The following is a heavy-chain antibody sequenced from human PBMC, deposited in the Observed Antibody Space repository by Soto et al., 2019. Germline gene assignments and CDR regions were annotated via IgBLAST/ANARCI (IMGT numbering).Heavy chain of an antibody. CDR3: ARALLEWLPTSGFDY. Sequence: QIQLVQSGAEMKKPGASVKVSCKASGYSFTSYGITWVRQAPGQGLEWLGWITADNGNTNYAQKFQGRAVMTTDTSTETAHMELRSLSSDDPALYYCARALLEWLPTSGFDYWGQGTQVTVSS. D-gene: IGHD3-3*01. CDR2: ITADNGNT. J-gene: IGHJ4*02. CDR1: GYSFTSYG. V-gene: IGHV1-18*04.